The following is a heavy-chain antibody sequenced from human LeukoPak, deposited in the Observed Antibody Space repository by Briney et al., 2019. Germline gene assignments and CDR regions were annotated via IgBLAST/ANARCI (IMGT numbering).Heavy chain of an antibody. V-gene: IGHV1-69*05. J-gene: IGHJ6*03. Sequence: SVKVSCKASGGTFSSYAISWVRQSPGQGLEWMGGIIPIFGTANYAQKFQGRVTITTDESTSTAYMELSSLRSEDTAVYYCAISPPGVVATEDYYYYYMDVWGKGTTVTVSS. CDR3: AISPPGVVATEDYYYYYMDV. CDR2: IIPIFGTA. D-gene: IGHD5-12*01. CDR1: GGTFSSYA.